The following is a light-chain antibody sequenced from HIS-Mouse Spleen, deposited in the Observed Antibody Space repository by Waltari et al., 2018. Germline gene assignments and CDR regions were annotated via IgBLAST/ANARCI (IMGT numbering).Light chain of an antibody. J-gene: IGLJ2*01. CDR1: SSDVGGYNY. V-gene: IGLV2-14*03. CDR2: DVS. CDR3: SSYTSSSFNVV. Sequence: QSALTQPASVSGSPGQSITISCTGTSSDVGGYNYVSWYQKHPGKAPKLMIYDVSNRPSGVSNRFSGYKSGNTASLTISGLQAEDEADYYCSSYTSSSFNVVFGGGTKLTVL.